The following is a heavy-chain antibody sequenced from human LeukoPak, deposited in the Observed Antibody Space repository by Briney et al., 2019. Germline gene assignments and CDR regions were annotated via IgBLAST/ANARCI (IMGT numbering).Heavy chain of an antibody. V-gene: IGHV4-39*01. D-gene: IGHD3-10*01. J-gene: IGHJ4*02. CDR1: GGSVSSTTYF. CDR3: ARYVVYGSGKYYFDY. Sequence: PSETLSLTCTVSGGSVSSTTYFWRWLRQPPGKGLEWLASINYSGSTYYNPSLKSRVTISVDTSENQFSLKLSSVTAADTAVYYCARYVVYGSGKYYFDYWGQGTLVTVSS. CDR2: INYSGST.